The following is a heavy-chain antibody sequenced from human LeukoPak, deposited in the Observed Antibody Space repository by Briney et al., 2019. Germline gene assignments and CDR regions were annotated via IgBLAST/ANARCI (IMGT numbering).Heavy chain of an antibody. Sequence: GASVEVSCKVSGYTLTELSMHWVRQAPGKGLEWMGGFDPEDGETIYAQKFQGRVTMTEDTSTDAAYMELSSLRSEDTAVYYCATGGLVTGFLHWGQGTLVTVSS. CDR1: GYTLTELS. CDR2: FDPEDGET. D-gene: IGHD2-21*02. CDR3: ATGGLVTGFLH. V-gene: IGHV1-24*01. J-gene: IGHJ4*02.